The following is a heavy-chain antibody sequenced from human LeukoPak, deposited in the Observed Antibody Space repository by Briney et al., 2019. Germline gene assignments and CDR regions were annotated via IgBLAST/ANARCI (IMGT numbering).Heavy chain of an antibody. D-gene: IGHD5-18*01. CDR2: INPSGGST. CDR1: GYTFTSYY. J-gene: IGHJ6*02. Sequence: ASVKVSCKASGYTFTSYYMHWVRQAPGQGLEWMGIINPSGGSTSYAQKFQGRVTMTRDTSTSTVYMGLSSLRSEDTAVYYCARPYVDTAMVRSYYYGMDVWGQGTTVTVSS. V-gene: IGHV1-46*01. CDR3: ARPYVDTAMVRSYYYGMDV.